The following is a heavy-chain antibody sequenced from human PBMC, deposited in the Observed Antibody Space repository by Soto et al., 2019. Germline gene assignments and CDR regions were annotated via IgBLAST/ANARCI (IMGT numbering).Heavy chain of an antibody. J-gene: IGHJ4*02. V-gene: IGHV1-3*01. CDR2: ITAANGDT. CDR3: ARGSDIVVVPAAPFDY. CDR1: GYSFITSF. D-gene: IGHD2-2*01. Sequence: ASVKVSCKASGYSFITSFMHWARQAPGQGPEWMGRITAANGDTKYSQRLQGRVTITRDTSASTAYMELSSLRSEDTAVYYCARGSDIVVVPAAPFDYWGQGTLVTVSS.